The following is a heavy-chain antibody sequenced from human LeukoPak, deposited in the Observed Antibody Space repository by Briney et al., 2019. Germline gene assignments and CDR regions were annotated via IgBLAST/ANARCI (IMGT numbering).Heavy chain of an antibody. CDR2: ISYDGSNK. D-gene: IGHD3-10*01. CDR3: ARPEVGRRYYYGSGSQETRYGMDV. V-gene: IGHV3-30-3*01. Sequence: GGSLRLSCAASGFTFSSYAMHWVRQAPGKGLEWVAVISYDGSNKYYVDSVKGRFTISRDNSKNTLYLQMNSLRAEDTAVYYCARPEVGRRYYYGSGSQETRYGMDVWGQGTTVTVSS. J-gene: IGHJ6*02. CDR1: GFTFSSYA.